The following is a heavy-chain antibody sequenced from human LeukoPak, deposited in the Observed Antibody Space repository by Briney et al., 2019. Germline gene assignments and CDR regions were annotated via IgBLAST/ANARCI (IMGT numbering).Heavy chain of an antibody. D-gene: IGHD2/OR15-2a*01. CDR3: ARVREYGRSLYY. V-gene: IGHV1-18*01. CDR1: GYTFTTFG. Sequence: GASVNVSCKASGYTFTTFGISWVRQAPGQGLGWMCLIPLYNVNTNYSQKLQHTVTMTTDTSTTTAYMELRSLRSDDTAVYYCARVREYGRSLYYWGQGTLVTVSS. CDR2: IPLYNVNT. J-gene: IGHJ4*02.